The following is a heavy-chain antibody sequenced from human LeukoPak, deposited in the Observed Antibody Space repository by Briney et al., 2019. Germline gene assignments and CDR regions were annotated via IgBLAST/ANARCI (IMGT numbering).Heavy chain of an antibody. J-gene: IGHJ4*02. D-gene: IGHD2-15*01. CDR1: DGSISSYS. CDR3: ARRKTGSNPFDY. CDR2: IYTSGST. V-gene: IGHV4-4*09. Sequence: SETLSLTCTVSDGSISSYSWSWIRQPPGKGLEWIGYIYTSGSTNYNPSLKSRVTISVDTSKNQFSLKLNSVTAADTAFYYCARRKTGSNPFDYWGQGTLVTVSS.